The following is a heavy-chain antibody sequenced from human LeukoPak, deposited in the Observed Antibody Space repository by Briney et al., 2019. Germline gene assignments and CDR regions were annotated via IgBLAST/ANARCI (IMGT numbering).Heavy chain of an antibody. CDR1: GFSFDDYA. V-gene: IGHV3-43D*03. CDR2: ITWDGGNT. CDR3: ARDPYSGSYSDYYYYYMDV. D-gene: IGHD1-26*01. J-gene: IGHJ6*03. Sequence: GGSLRLSCAASGFSFDDYAVHWVRQAPGKGLEWVSLITWDGGNTYYADSVKGRFTISRDNAKNSLYLQLNSLRAEDTAVYYCARDPYSGSYSDYYYYYMDVWGKGATVTVSS.